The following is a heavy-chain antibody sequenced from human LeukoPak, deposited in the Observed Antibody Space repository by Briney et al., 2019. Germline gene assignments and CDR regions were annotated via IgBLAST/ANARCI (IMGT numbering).Heavy chain of an antibody. D-gene: IGHD3-10*01. Sequence: ASVKVSCKASGYTFTGYYMHWVRQAPGQGLEWMGWINPNSGGTNYAQKFQGRVTMTRDTSISTAYMELSRLRSDDTAVYYCARDGSLWFGERESAXDIWXQGTMXTVSX. CDR3: ARDGSLWFGERESAXDI. CDR1: GYTFTGYY. J-gene: IGHJ3*02. V-gene: IGHV1-2*02. CDR2: INPNSGGT.